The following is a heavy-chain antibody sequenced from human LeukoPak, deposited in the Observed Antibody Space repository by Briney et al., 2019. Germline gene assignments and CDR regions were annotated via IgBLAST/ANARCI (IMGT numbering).Heavy chain of an antibody. CDR2: INHSGST. J-gene: IGHJ5*02. Sequence: PSETLSLTCAVYGGSFSGYYWSWIRQPPGKGLEWIGEINHSGSTNYNPSLKSRVTISVDTSKNQFSLKLSSVTAADTAVYYCAREEATGAGTKNWFDPWGQGTLVTVSS. CDR1: GGSFSGYY. D-gene: IGHD6-19*01. V-gene: IGHV4-34*01. CDR3: AREEATGAGTKNWFDP.